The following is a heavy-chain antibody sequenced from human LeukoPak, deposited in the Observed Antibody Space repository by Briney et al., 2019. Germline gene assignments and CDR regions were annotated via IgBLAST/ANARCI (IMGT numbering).Heavy chain of an antibody. V-gene: IGHV3-23*01. D-gene: IGHD3-10*01. CDR1: GFTFSGYA. J-gene: IGHJ4*02. CDR3: AKDQLAHYYGSGSYYGY. Sequence: PGGSLRLSCAASGFTFSGYAMSWVRQAPGKGLEWVSAISGSGGSTYYADSVKGRFTISRDSSKNTLYLQMNSLRAEDTAVYYCAKDQLAHYYGSGSYYGYWGQGTLVTVSS. CDR2: ISGSGGST.